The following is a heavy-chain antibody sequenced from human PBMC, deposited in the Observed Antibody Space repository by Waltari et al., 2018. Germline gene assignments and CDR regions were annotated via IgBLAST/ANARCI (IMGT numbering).Heavy chain of an antibody. CDR3: ASSAMIVKGDAFDI. Sequence: QVQLQQWGAGLLKPSETLSLTCAVYGGSFSGYYWSWLRHPPGKGLAWIGEINHSGSTNYNPSLKSRVTISVDTSKNQFSLKLSSVTAADTAVYYCASSAMIVKGDAFDIWGQGTMVTVSS. CDR1: GGSFSGYY. V-gene: IGHV4-34*01. CDR2: INHSGST. D-gene: IGHD3-22*01. J-gene: IGHJ3*02.